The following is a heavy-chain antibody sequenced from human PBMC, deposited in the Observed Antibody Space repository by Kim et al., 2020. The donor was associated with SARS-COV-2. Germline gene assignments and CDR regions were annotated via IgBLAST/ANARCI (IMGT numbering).Heavy chain of an antibody. D-gene: IGHD3-10*01. J-gene: IGHJ4*02. CDR3: ARDSSGMSYAIYYLDY. CDR1: GFTFTSSG. Sequence: GGSLRLSCAASGFTFTSSGMHWVRQAPGKGLEWVAVIWYDGSNKYYADSVKGRFTISRDNSKNMVYLQMNNLRADDTAVYYCARDSSGMSYAIYYLDYWGQGTRVTVSS. V-gene: IGHV3-33*01. CDR2: IWYDGSNK.